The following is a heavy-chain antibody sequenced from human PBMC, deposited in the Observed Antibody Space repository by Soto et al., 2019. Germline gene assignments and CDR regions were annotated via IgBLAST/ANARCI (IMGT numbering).Heavy chain of an antibody. D-gene: IGHD4-17*01. V-gene: IGHV1-8*01. J-gene: IGHJ3*02. CDR3: ARDGLEMTTVTTGAFDI. CDR1: GYTFTSYD. CDR2: MNPNSGNT. Sequence: ASVKVSCKASGYTFTSYDINWVRQATGQGLEWMGWMNPNSGNTGYAQKFQGRVTMTRNTSISTAYMELSSLRSEDTAVYYCARDGLEMTTVTTGAFDIWGQGTMVTVSS.